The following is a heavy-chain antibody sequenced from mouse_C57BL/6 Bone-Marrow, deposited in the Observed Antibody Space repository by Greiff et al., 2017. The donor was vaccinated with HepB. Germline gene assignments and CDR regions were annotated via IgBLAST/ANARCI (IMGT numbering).Heavy chain of an antibody. V-gene: IGHV1-50*01. Sequence: VQLQQPGAELVKPGASVKLSCKASGYTFTSYWMQWVKQRPGQGLEWIGEIDPSDSYTNYNQKFKGKATLTVDTSSGTAYMQLSSLTSEDSAVYYCYYGSSYYWGQGTTLTVSS. CDR1: GYTFTSYW. CDR2: IDPSDSYT. CDR3: YYGSSYY. J-gene: IGHJ2*01. D-gene: IGHD1-1*01.